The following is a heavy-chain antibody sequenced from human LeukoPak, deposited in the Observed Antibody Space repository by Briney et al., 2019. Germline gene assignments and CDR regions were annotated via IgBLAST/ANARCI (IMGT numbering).Heavy chain of an antibody. CDR2: IWPDASNT. Sequence: GGSLRLSCAASGFIFSSYGMHWVRQAPGKGLEWVAVIWPDASNTYYVDSVKGRFTISRDNSKNTLYPQMNSLRAEDTAVYYCTRTYNIRYFDTWGQGTLVTVSS. D-gene: IGHD3-9*01. CDR3: TRTYNIRYFDT. V-gene: IGHV3-33*01. J-gene: IGHJ4*02. CDR1: GFIFSSYG.